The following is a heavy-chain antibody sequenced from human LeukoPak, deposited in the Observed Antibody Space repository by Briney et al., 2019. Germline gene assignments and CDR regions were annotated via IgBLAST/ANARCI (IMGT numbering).Heavy chain of an antibody. Sequence: WVRQAPGKGPEWIGNIYYSGSTYYNPSLKSRVTISVDTSKNQFSLKLTSVTAADTAVYYCARLLKYSGSYYCDYWGQGTLVTVSS. CDR3: ARLLKYSGSYYCDY. V-gene: IGHV4-39*01. CDR2: IYYSGST. D-gene: IGHD1-26*01. J-gene: IGHJ4*02.